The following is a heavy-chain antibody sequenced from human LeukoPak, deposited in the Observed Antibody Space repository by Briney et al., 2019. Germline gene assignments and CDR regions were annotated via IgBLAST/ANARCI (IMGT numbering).Heavy chain of an antibody. CDR3: ARGGYFDWLLFDY. Sequence: GGSLRLSCAASGFTFSSYAMHWVRQAPGKGLEWVAVISCEGSNKYYADSVKGRFTISRDNSKNTLYLQMNSLRAEDTAVYYCARGGYFDWLLFDYWGQGTLVTVSS. CDR1: GFTFSSYA. D-gene: IGHD3-9*01. J-gene: IGHJ4*02. CDR2: ISCEGSNK. V-gene: IGHV3-30-3*01.